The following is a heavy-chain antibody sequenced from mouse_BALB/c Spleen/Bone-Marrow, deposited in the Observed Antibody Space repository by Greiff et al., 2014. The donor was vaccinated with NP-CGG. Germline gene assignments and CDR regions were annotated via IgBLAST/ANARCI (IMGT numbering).Heavy chain of an antibody. D-gene: IGHD1-1*01. CDR1: GFSLTSYG. J-gene: IGHJ1*01. Sequence: VNLVESGPGLVAPSQSLSIICTVSGFSLTSYGVSWVRQPPGKGLEWLGVIWGDGSTNYHSALISRLSIRKDNSKSQVFLKLNSLQTDGTATYYCAKPLLPWWYFDVWGAGTTVTVSS. CDR2: IWGDGST. V-gene: IGHV2-3*01. CDR3: AKPLLPWWYFDV.